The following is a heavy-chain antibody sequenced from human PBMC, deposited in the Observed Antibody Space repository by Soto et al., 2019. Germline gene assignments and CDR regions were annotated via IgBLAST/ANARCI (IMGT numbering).Heavy chain of an antibody. V-gene: IGHV3-74*01. Sequence: PGGSLRLSCAASGFTFSSYWMHWVRQAPGKGLVWVSRINSDGSSTSYADSVKGRFTISRDNAKNTLYLQMNSLRAEDTAVYYCARERIAAPGWFDPWGQGTLVTVSS. CDR3: ARERIAAPGWFDP. J-gene: IGHJ5*02. CDR1: GFTFSSYW. CDR2: INSDGSST. D-gene: IGHD6-6*01.